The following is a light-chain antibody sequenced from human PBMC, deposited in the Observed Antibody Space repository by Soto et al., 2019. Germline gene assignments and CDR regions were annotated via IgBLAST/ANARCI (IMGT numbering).Light chain of an antibody. CDR3: QQYGSSPT. CDR1: QSVSSN. J-gene: IGKJ5*01. V-gene: IGKV3-20*01. CDR2: GAS. Sequence: EIVMTQSPATLSVSPGERATLSCRASQSVSSNLAWYQQKPGQAPRLLIYGASIRATGIPVRFSGSGSGTDFTLTISRLEPEDFAVYYCQQYGSSPTFGQGTRLEIK.